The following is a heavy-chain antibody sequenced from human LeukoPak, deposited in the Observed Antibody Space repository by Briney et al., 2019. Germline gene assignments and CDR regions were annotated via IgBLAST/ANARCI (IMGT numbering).Heavy chain of an antibody. CDR3: ARDPGTTGRRGNWFDP. CDR2: ISYDGGNK. Sequence: GGSLRLSCAVSGLTLSSYAMHWVRQAPGKGLEWVAVISYDGGNKYYADSVKGRFTISRDNSENTLDLQMNGLRAEDTAVYYCARDPGTTGRRGNWFDPWGQGTLVTVSS. J-gene: IGHJ5*02. V-gene: IGHV3-30-3*01. D-gene: IGHD1-1*01. CDR1: GLTLSSYA.